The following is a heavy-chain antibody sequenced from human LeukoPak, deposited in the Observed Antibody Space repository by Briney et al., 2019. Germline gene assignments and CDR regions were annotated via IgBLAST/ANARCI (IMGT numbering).Heavy chain of an antibody. J-gene: IGHJ6*02. CDR1: GDSVSSNSAA. CDR2: TYYRSKWYN. D-gene: IGHD6-19*01. CDR3: ARDTVYSSGWYYDYYYYGMDV. Sequence: SQTLSLTCAISGDSVSSNSAAWNWIRQSPSRGLEWLGRTYYRSKWYNDYAVSVKSRITINPDTSENQFSLQLNSVTPEDTAVYYCARDTVYSSGWYYDYYYYGMDVWGQGTTVTVSS. V-gene: IGHV6-1*01.